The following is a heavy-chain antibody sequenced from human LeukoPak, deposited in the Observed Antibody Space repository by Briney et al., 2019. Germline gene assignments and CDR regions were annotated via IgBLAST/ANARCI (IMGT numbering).Heavy chain of an antibody. J-gene: IGHJ4*02. CDR2: ISSSSNYI. CDR1: GFTFSSFS. D-gene: IGHD7-27*01. CDR3: ARGGLGISKYFDY. Sequence: PGGSLRLSCVASGFTFSSFSMNWVRQAPGKGLEWVSSISSSSNYIYYADSVKGRFTISRDNAKNSLYLQMNSLRAEDTAVYYCARGGLGISKYFDYWGQGTLVTVSS. V-gene: IGHV3-21*01.